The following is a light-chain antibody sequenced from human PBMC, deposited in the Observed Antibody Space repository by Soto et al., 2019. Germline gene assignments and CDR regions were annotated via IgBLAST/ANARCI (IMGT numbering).Light chain of an antibody. Sequence: EIVLTQSPGTLSLSPGERATLSCRASQSVSSSYLAWYQQKPGQAPRLLIYDASSRATGIPDRFSGSGSGTDFTLTITRLEPEDFAVYYCQHYDTSPRTFGQGTKVE. J-gene: IGKJ1*01. CDR1: QSVSSSY. CDR2: DAS. V-gene: IGKV3-20*01. CDR3: QHYDTSPRT.